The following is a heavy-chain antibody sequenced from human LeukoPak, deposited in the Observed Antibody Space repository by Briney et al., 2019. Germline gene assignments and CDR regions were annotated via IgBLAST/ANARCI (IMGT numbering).Heavy chain of an antibody. Sequence: ASVKVSFKATGYTFTNYYFHLVRQAPGQGLEWMGIIDPSGGSTSYAQKFQGRVTMTRDTSTSTVYMELSSLRSDDTAVYYCARLSQQTFDIWGQGTLVTVSS. CDR1: GYTFTNYY. CDR3: ARLSQQTFDI. V-gene: IGHV1-46*01. J-gene: IGHJ3*02. CDR2: IDPSGGST.